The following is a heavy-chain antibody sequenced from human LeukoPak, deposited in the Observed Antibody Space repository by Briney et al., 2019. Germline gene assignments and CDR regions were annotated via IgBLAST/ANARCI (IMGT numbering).Heavy chain of an antibody. V-gene: IGHV3-21*01. CDR1: GFTFSSYS. Sequence: GGSLRLSCAASGFTFSSYSMNWVRQAPGKGLEWVSSISSSSSYIYYADSVKGRFTISRDNAKNSLYLQMNGLRAEDTAVYYCARDGGPGYCSSTSCYAEDYYYYGMDVWGQGTTVTVSS. D-gene: IGHD2-2*01. CDR3: ARDGGPGYCSSTSCYAEDYYYYGMDV. CDR2: ISSSSSYI. J-gene: IGHJ6*02.